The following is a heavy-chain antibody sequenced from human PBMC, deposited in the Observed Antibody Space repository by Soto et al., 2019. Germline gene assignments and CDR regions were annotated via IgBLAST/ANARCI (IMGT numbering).Heavy chain of an antibody. CDR2: IYAFDSDT. CDR3: ARGGRGSSRFYALDV. Sequence: GESLKISCQGSGYDFTTYWIAWVRQMPGKGLEWMGIIYAFDSDTRYSPSFQGQVTISVDKSINTAYLQWNSLQASDSAMFYCARGGRGSSRFYALDVWGQGTTVTVSS. D-gene: IGHD6-13*01. J-gene: IGHJ6*01. CDR1: GYDFTTYW. V-gene: IGHV5-51*01.